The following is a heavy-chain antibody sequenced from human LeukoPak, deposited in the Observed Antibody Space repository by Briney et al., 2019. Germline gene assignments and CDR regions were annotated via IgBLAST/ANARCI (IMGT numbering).Heavy chain of an antibody. D-gene: IGHD2-8*01. CDR1: GGSFSGYY. Sequence: PSETLSLTCGVYGGSFSGYYWTWIRQSPGMGLEWIGEIIHSGSTNYNPSLTSRVTISVDTSKNQFSLELSSVTAADTAVYYCARGILVTVYAAFDYWGQGTLVTVSS. V-gene: IGHV4-34*01. CDR3: ARGILVTVYAAFDY. J-gene: IGHJ4*02. CDR2: IIHSGST.